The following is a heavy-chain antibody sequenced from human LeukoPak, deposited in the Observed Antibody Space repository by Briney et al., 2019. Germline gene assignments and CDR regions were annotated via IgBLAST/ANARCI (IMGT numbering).Heavy chain of an antibody. CDR2: VSSSGGST. D-gene: IGHD1-7*01. CDR3: ATNAMELHY. CDR1: GFTFSNHP. J-gene: IGHJ4*02. V-gene: IGHV3-23*01. Sequence: PGGSLRLSCAVSGFTFSNHPMTWVRQAPGQGLEWVSTVSSSGGSTYYADSVKGRFTISRDNSKNTLFLQMNSLRSEDTAVYYCATNAMELHYWGQGTLVTVSS.